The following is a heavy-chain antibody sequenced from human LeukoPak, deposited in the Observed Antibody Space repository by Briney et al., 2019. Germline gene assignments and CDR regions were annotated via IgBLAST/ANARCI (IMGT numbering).Heavy chain of an antibody. CDR3: ARGLARGPFDY. CDR1: GYTFTSYG. J-gene: IGHJ4*02. V-gene: IGHV1-69*13. Sequence: GASVKVSCKSSGYTFTSYGINWVRQAPGQGLEWMGGIIPIFGTANYAQKFQGRVTITADESTSTAYMELSSLRSEDTAVYYCARGLARGPFDYWGQGTLVTVSS. D-gene: IGHD3-10*01. CDR2: IIPIFGTA.